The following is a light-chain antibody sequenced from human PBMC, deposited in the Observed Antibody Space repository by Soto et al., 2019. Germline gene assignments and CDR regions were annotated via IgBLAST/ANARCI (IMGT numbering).Light chain of an antibody. Sequence: VLTQSPGTLSWSPWESGARCVRAIQTVSITYLTWYQQKPGQAPRLLIFGASKRATGIPDRFSGSGSGRDFTLTISGLEPEDFAVYYCQQYGSSPLISFGQGTRLEIK. CDR3: QQYGSSPLIS. V-gene: IGKV3-20*01. J-gene: IGKJ5*01. CDR2: GAS. CDR1: QTVSITY.